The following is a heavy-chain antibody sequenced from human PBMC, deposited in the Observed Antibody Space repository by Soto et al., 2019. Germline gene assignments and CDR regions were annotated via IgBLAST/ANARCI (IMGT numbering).Heavy chain of an antibody. CDR3: ARRSERSFDY. V-gene: IGHV4-39*01. CDR1: GGSISSSSYY. D-gene: IGHD6-25*01. J-gene: IGHJ4*02. CDR2: IYYSGST. Sequence: SETLSLTCTVSGGSISSSSYYWGWIRQPPGKGLEWIGSIYYSGSTYYNPSLKSRVTISVDTSKNQFSLKLSSVTAADPAVYYCARRSERSFDYWGQGTLVTVSS.